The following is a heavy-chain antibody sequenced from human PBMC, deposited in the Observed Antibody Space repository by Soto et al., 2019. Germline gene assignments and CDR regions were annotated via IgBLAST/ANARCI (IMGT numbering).Heavy chain of an antibody. Sequence: GGSLRLSCAASGFTFSSYSMNWVRQAPGKGLEWVSSISSSSSYIYYADSVKGRFTISRDNAKNSLYLQMNSLRAEDTAVYYCARDQGGTSHFDYWGQGTLVTVS. CDR2: ISSSSSYI. CDR1: GFTFSSYS. J-gene: IGHJ4*02. D-gene: IGHD2-2*01. CDR3: ARDQGGTSHFDY. V-gene: IGHV3-21*01.